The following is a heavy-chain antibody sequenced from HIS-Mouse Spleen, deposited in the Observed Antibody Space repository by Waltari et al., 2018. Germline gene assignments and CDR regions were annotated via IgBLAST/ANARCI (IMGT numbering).Heavy chain of an antibody. CDR2: NYYSGST. V-gene: IGHV4-31*03. J-gene: IGHJ5*02. D-gene: IGHD3-3*01. CDR1: GCSISSGGSY. Sequence: QVQLQESGPGLVKPSQTLSLTCTVSGCSISSGGSYWTWLPQHPGKGLEWIGYNYYSGSTYYNPSLKSRVTISVDTSKNQFSLKLSSVTAADTAVYYCARSPYYDFWSGYSDNWFDPWGQGTLVTVSS. CDR3: ARSPYYDFWSGYSDNWFDP.